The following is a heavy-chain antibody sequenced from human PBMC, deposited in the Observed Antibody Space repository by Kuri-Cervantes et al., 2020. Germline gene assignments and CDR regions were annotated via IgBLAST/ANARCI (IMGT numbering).Heavy chain of an antibody. Sequence: SVKVSCKASGGTFSSYAISWVRQAPGQGLEWMGGIIPIFGTANYAQKFQGRVTITADESTSTAYMELSSLRSEDTAVYYCAKEGGDYGDYAAFDIWGQGTMVTVSS. V-gene: IGHV1-69*13. J-gene: IGHJ3*02. CDR1: GGTFSSYA. D-gene: IGHD4-17*01. CDR3: AKEGGDYGDYAAFDI. CDR2: IIPIFGTA.